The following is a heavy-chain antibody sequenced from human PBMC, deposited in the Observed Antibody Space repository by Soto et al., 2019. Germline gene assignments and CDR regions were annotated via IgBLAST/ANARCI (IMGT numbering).Heavy chain of an antibody. Sequence: EVQLLESGGGLAQPGGSLRLSCEVSGFTFRKYVMTWVRQAPGKGLEWVSSLSSTGGSTYYADSVKGRFTVSRDNSKNTLVLQMNSLRAEDTAIYYWAKDQGFLEWIPQGGLDVWGPGTTVAVSS. CDR1: GFTFRKYV. CDR2: LSSTGGST. V-gene: IGHV3-23*01. J-gene: IGHJ6*02. D-gene: IGHD3-3*01. CDR3: AKDQGFLEWIPQGGLDV.